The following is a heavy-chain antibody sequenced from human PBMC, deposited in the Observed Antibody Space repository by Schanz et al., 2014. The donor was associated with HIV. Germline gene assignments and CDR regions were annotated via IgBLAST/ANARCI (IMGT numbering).Heavy chain of an antibody. Sequence: QVQLVESGGGVVQPGRSLRLSCAASGFTFSTFAMHWVRQAPGKGLEWVAVISHDGSYQYYADSLKGRFTISRDNSKNRVYLHMISLRVEDTASYYCAKVGRIYSTTWIDHWGQGTLVTVSS. CDR1: GFTFSTFA. CDR2: ISHDGSYQ. V-gene: IGHV3-30*18. D-gene: IGHD6-13*01. J-gene: IGHJ4*02. CDR3: AKVGRIYSTTWIDH.